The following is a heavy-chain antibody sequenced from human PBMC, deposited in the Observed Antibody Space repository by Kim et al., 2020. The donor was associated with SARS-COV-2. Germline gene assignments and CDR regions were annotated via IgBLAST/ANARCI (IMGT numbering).Heavy chain of an antibody. CDR1: GFTVSSNY. CDR3: ATSESGSSIRAFDI. CDR2: IYSGGST. Sequence: GSLRLSCAASGFTVSSNYMSWVRQAPGKGLEWVSVIYSGGSTYYADSVKGRFTISRDNSKNTLYLQMNSLRAEDTAVYYCATSESGSSIRAFDIWGQGT. J-gene: IGHJ3*02. D-gene: IGHD1-26*01. V-gene: IGHV3-66*01.